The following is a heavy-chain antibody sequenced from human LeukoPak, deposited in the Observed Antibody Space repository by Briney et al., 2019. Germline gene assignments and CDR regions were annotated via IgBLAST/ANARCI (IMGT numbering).Heavy chain of an antibody. Sequence: ASVTVSCKASGYTFTSYDINWVRQATGQGLEWMGWMNPNSGNTAYAQKSQGRVTMSRDTSISTAHMELSSLRSEDTAVYYCARLPKYSRPLDYWGQGTLVTVSS. D-gene: IGHD6-6*01. J-gene: IGHJ4*02. CDR2: MNPNSGNT. CDR1: GYTFTSYD. CDR3: ARLPKYSRPLDY. V-gene: IGHV1-8*01.